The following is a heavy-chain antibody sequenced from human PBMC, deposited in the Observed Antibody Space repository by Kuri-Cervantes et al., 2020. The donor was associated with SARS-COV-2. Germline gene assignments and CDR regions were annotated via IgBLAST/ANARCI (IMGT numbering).Heavy chain of an antibody. CDR2: IIPIFGTA. D-gene: IGHD5-24*01. J-gene: IGHJ4*02. CDR3: ARFGSQEDGYNSGNY. Sequence: SVKVSCKASGGTFSSYAISWARQAPGQGLEWMGGIIPIFGTANYAQKFQGRVTITADKSTSTAYMELSSLRSEDTAVYYCARFGSQEDGYNSGNYWGQGTLVTVSS. CDR1: GGTFSSYA. V-gene: IGHV1-69*06.